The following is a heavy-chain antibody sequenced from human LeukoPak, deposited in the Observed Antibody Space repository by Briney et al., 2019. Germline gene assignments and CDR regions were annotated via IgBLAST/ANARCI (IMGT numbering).Heavy chain of an antibody. Sequence: ASVKVSCKASGYTFTSYYMHWVRQAPGQGLEWMGIINPSGGSTSYAQKFQGRVTMTRDMSTSTVYMELSSLRSEDTAVYYCAKGGSNGYGWGPLNWVDPWGQGTLVTVSS. V-gene: IGHV1-46*01. J-gene: IGHJ5*02. CDR1: GYTFTSYY. D-gene: IGHD5-12*01. CDR2: INPSGGST. CDR3: AKGGSNGYGWGPLNWVDP.